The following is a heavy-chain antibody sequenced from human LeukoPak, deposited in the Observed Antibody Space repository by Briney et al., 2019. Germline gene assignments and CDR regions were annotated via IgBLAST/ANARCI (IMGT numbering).Heavy chain of an antibody. V-gene: IGHV2-70*11. CDR3: ARIGDDYGDYVFDY. CDR1: GFSLSTSGMC. J-gene: IGHJ4*02. CDR2: IDWDDDK. D-gene: IGHD4-17*01. Sequence: SGPTLVNPTQTLTLTCTFSGFSLSTSGMCVSWIRQPPGKALEWLARIDWDDDKYYSTSLKTRLTISKDTSKNQVVLTMTNMDPVDTDTYDCARIGDDYGDYVFDYWGQGTLVTVSS.